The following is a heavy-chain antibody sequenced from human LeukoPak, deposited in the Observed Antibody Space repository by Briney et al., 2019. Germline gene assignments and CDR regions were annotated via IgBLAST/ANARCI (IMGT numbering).Heavy chain of an antibody. Sequence: SETLSLTCTVSGGSISSSRSSWGWIRQPPGKGLEWIGSIYYSGSTYYNPSLKSRVTISLDTSKNQFSLKLTAADTAVYYCARDNSGYYFDYWGQGTLVTVSS. D-gene: IGHD7-27*01. V-gene: IGHV4-39*07. CDR2: IYYSGST. CDR3: ARDNSGYYFDY. J-gene: IGHJ4*02. CDR1: GGSISSSRSS.